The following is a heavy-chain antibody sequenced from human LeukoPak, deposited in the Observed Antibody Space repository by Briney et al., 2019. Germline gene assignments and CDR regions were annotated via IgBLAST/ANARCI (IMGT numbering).Heavy chain of an antibody. J-gene: IGHJ4*02. CDR1: GFTFSSYS. Sequence: GGSLRLSCAASGFTFSSYSMNWVRQSPGKGLEWVSSISSSSSYIYYADSVKGRFTISRDNAKNSLYLQMNSLRAEDTAVYYCARGPTIAAAVYFDYWGQGTLVTVSS. V-gene: IGHV3-21*01. CDR3: ARGPTIAAAVYFDY. CDR2: ISSSSSYI. D-gene: IGHD6-13*01.